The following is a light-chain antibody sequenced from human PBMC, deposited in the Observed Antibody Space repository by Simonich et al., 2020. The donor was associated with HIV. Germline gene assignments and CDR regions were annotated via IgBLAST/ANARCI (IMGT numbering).Light chain of an antibody. J-gene: IGKJ1*01. CDR1: QSVGSY. Sequence: EIVLTQSPATLSLSPGERATLSGRASQSVGSYLAWYQQKPGQAPRLLISDASYRAAGIPARFSGSGSGTDFTLTIASLEPEDFAVYYCQQYYSTSWTFGQGTKVEIK. V-gene: IGKV3-11*01. CDR3: QQYYSTSWT. CDR2: DAS.